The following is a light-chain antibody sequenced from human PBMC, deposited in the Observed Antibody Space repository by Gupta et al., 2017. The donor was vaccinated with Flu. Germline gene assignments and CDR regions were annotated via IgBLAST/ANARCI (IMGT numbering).Light chain of an antibody. J-gene: IGKJ1*01. CDR2: AAS. Sequence: AIRMTQSPSSFSASTGDRVTITCRASQGISSYLAWYQQKPGKAPKLLIYAASTLQRGVPSRFSGSGSGTDFTLTISCLQSEDFATYYCQQYYSYLWTFGQGTKVEIK. V-gene: IGKV1-8*01. CDR3: QQYYSYLWT. CDR1: QGISSY.